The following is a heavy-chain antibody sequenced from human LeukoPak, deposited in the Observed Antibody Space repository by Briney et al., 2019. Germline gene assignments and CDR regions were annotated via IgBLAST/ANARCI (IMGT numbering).Heavy chain of an antibody. J-gene: IGHJ5*02. D-gene: IGHD6-6*01. CDR3: ARGEYSSSSGALNWFDP. CDR2: INHSGST. CDR1: GGSFSGYY. Sequence: PSETLSLTCAVYGGSFSGYYWSWIRQPPGKGLEWIGEINHSGSTNYNPSLKSRVTISVDTSKNQFSLKLSSVTAADTAVYYCARGEYSSSSGALNWFDPWGQGTLVTVSS. V-gene: IGHV4-34*01.